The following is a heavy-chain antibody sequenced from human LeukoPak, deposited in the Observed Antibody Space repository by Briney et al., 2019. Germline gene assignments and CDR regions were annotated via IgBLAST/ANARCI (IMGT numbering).Heavy chain of an antibody. Sequence: GGSLRLSCAASGFTFRSYSMNWVRQAPGKGLVWVSRINGDGSSTTYADSVKGRFTISRDNAKNTLYLQMNSLRADDTAVYYCARIASRDYFDYWGQGTLVTVSS. J-gene: IGHJ4*02. CDR1: GFTFRSYS. V-gene: IGHV3-74*01. CDR2: INGDGSST. D-gene: IGHD2-2*01. CDR3: ARIASRDYFDY.